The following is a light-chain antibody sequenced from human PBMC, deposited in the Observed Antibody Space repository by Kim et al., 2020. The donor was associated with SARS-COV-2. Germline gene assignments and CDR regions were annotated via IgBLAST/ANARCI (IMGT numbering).Light chain of an antibody. Sequence: LSPGERATLSCRATQSVSGRYLAWYQQKPGQTPRLLIYGASSRATGIPDRFSGSGSGTDFTLTISRLEPEDFAVYYCQQYGSSPLTFGQGTKVEI. V-gene: IGKV3-20*01. J-gene: IGKJ2*01. CDR2: GAS. CDR1: QSVSGRY. CDR3: QQYGSSPLT.